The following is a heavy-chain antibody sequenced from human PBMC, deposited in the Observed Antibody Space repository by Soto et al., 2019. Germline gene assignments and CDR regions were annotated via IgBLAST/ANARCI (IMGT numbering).Heavy chain of an antibody. V-gene: IGHV3-30-3*01. D-gene: IGHD1-7*01. CDR3: ARENYGENYFDH. CDR2: ISYDGSNK. J-gene: IGHJ4*02. CDR1: GFTFSHYA. Sequence: QVQLVESGGGVVQPGRSLRLSCAASGFTFSHYAMHWVRQAPGKGLEWVAVISYDGSNKYYADSVKGRFTISRDKSKNTLYMQMNSLRADDTAVYYCARENYGENYFDHWGQGTLVTVSS.